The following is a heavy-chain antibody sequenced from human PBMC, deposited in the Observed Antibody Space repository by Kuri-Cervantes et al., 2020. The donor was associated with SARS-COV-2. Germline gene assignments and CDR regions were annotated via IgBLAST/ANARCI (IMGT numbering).Heavy chain of an antibody. V-gene: IGHV6-1*01. J-gene: IGHJ6*02. CDR1: GDSVPRNSAA. Sequence: SQTLSLTCAISGDSVPRNSAAWNWIRQSPSRGLEWLGRTYYRSKWYNDYAVSVKSRITINPDTSKNQFSLKLSSVTAADTAVYYCARDPSVYSYGIYYYGMDVWGQGTTVTVYS. CDR2: TYYRSKWYN. D-gene: IGHD5-18*01. CDR3: ARDPSVYSYGIYYYGMDV.